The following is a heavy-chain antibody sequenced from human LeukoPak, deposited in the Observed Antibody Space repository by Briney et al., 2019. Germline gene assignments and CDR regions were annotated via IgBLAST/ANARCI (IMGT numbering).Heavy chain of an antibody. CDR3: ARDGEMGTIEIYFDY. J-gene: IGHJ4*02. Sequence: PSETLSLTCTVSGGSISSGSYYCSWLRQPAGKGLEWIGRIYTSGSTNYNPSLKSRVTISVDTSKNQFPLKLSSVTAADTAVYYCARDGEMGTIEIYFDYWGQGALVTVSS. V-gene: IGHV4-61*02. CDR2: IYTSGST. CDR1: GGSISSGSYY. D-gene: IGHD5-24*01.